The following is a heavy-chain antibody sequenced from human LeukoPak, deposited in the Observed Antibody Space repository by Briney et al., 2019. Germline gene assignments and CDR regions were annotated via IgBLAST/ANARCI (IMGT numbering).Heavy chain of an antibody. Sequence: GGSLRLSCAASGLTFSNYGMHWVRQAPGKGLEWVAVISYDGSDKYYADSVKGRFTISRDNSKNTLYLQMNSLTTDDAAVYYCATHQVKQLLYIFDYWGQGTVVTVSS. CDR2: ISYDGSDK. CDR3: ATHQVKQLLYIFDY. J-gene: IGHJ4*02. CDR1: GLTFSNYG. V-gene: IGHV3-30*03. D-gene: IGHD2-8*01.